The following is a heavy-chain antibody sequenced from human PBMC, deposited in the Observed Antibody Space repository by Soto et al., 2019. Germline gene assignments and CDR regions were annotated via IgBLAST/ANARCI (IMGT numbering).Heavy chain of an antibody. CDR3: TTDPARIVVVPAAPYPKFDY. J-gene: IGHJ4*02. CDR1: GFTFSNAW. D-gene: IGHD2-2*01. Sequence: EVQLVESGGGLVKPGGSLRLSCAASGFTFSNAWMNWVRQAPGQGLEWVGRIKSKTDGGTTDYAAPVKGRFTISRDDSKNPLYLQMNSVKTEDTAVYYCTTDPARIVVVPAAPYPKFDYRGKGTLVTVSS. V-gene: IGHV3-15*07. CDR2: IKSKTDGGTT.